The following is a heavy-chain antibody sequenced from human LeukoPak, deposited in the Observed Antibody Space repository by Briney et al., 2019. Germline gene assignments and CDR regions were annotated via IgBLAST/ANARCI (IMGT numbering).Heavy chain of an antibody. CDR1: GGSISSDSNY. Sequence: SETLSLTCTVSGGSISSDSNYWSWIRQPAGKGLEWIGRIYTSGSTNYNPSLKSRVTISVDTSKNQFSLKLSSVTAADTAVYYCARERGYYGGNPSWGQGTLVIVSS. D-gene: IGHD4-23*01. J-gene: IGHJ4*02. V-gene: IGHV4-61*02. CDR2: IYTSGST. CDR3: ARERGYYGGNPS.